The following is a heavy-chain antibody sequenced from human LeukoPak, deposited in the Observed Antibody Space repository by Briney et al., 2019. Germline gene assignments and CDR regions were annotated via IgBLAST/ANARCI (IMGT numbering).Heavy chain of an antibody. V-gene: IGHV1-69*13. D-gene: IGHD1-26*01. CDR3: ARDLGAVGASPGYYYYMDV. Sequence: SVKVSCKASGGTFSSYAISWVRQAPGQGLEWMGGIIPIFGTANYAQKFQGRVTITADESTSTAYMELSSLRSEDTAVYYCARDLGAVGASPGYYYYMDVWGKGTTVTVSS. J-gene: IGHJ6*03. CDR1: GGTFSSYA. CDR2: IIPIFGTA.